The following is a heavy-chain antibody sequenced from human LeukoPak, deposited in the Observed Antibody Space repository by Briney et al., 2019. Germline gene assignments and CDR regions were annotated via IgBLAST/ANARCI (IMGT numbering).Heavy chain of an antibody. D-gene: IGHD3-22*01. CDR3: AREGIYDSSAQSDY. CDR2: INPNSGGT. CDR1: GYTFTGYY. J-gene: IGHJ4*02. Sequence: GASVKVSCKASGYTFTGYYMHWVRQAPGQGPEWMGWINPNSGGTNYAQKFQGRVTMTRDTSISTAYMELSRLRSDDTAVYYCAREGIYDSSAQSDYWGQGTLVTVSS. V-gene: IGHV1-2*02.